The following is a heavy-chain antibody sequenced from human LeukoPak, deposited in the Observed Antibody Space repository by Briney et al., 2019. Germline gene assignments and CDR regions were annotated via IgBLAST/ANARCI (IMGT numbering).Heavy chain of an antibody. Sequence: SETLSLTCTVSGGSISSSSYYWGWIRQPPGKGLEWIGSIYYSGSTYYNPSLKSRVTISVDTSKNQFSLKLSSVTAADTAVYYCARRTSGYSPLVYYYYMDVWGKGTTVTVSS. CDR1: GGSISSSSYY. CDR3: ARRTSGYSPLVYYYYMDV. CDR2: IYYSGST. D-gene: IGHD5-18*01. V-gene: IGHV4-39*01. J-gene: IGHJ6*03.